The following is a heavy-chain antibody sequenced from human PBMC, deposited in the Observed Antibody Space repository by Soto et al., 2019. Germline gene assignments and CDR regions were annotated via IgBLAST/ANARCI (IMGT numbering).Heavy chain of an antibody. Sequence: PSETLSLTCTVSGASISSYYWSWIRQSPGKGLEWIGYISYSGSTNYNPSLKSRVTMSLDTSKNQFSLKLSSVTAADTAVYYCATYYYGSGSFFDYWGQGTRVTVSS. J-gene: IGHJ4*02. CDR1: GASISSYY. CDR2: ISYSGST. V-gene: IGHV4-59*01. D-gene: IGHD3-10*01. CDR3: ATYYYGSGSFFDY.